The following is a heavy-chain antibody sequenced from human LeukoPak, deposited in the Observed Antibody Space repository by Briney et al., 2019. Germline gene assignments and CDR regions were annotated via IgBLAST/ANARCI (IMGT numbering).Heavy chain of an antibody. Sequence: GGSLRLSCAASGFTFSSYSMNCVRQAPGKGLEWVSSISSSSSYRYYADSLKGRFTISRDNAKNSLYLQMNSLRAEDTAVYYCAREGDYGGIPGYYYGLDVWGQGTTVTVSS. J-gene: IGHJ6*02. CDR2: ISSSSSYR. D-gene: IGHD4-23*01. CDR3: AREGDYGGIPGYYYGLDV. V-gene: IGHV3-21*01. CDR1: GFTFSSYS.